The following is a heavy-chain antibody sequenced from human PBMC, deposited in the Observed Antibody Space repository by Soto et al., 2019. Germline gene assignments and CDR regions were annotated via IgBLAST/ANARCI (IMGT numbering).Heavy chain of an antibody. CDR2: MSGSSGGST. J-gene: IGHJ4*02. CDR3: AKVSRFPGGLRSLF. CDR1: GFTFSTYA. Sequence: EVQLLESGGTLVQPGGSLRLYCAASGFTFSTYAMNWVRQAQGKGLEWVSYMSGSSGGSTYYADSVKGRFNISRDKSKNTLFLQMNSLRVEDTAVYYCAKVSRFPGGLRSLFWGQGSLVTVSS. V-gene: IGHV3-23*01. D-gene: IGHD3-10*01.